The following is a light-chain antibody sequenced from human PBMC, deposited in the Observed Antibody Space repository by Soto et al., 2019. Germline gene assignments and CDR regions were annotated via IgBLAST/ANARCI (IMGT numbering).Light chain of an antibody. CDR3: QQYGYLVT. Sequence: EMVLTKSPGTLSLSPGERATLSCRASQSITNNYLAWYQQKPGRAHRLLSYGASSRATGIPDRFSGSGSATDVTLTISRVETEDFAMYYCQQYGYLVTFGGGTKVEIK. V-gene: IGKV3-20*01. CDR2: GAS. J-gene: IGKJ4*01. CDR1: QSITNNY.